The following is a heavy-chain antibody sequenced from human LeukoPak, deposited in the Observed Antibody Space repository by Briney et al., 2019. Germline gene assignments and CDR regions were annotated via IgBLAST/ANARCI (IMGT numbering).Heavy chain of an antibody. CDR2: IKSKTDGWTT. CDR3: NTRRKQWLGSYDY. Sequence: GGSLRLSCAASGFTFRNAWMSWVRQAQGKGLEWVGRIKSKTDGWTTDYAAPVKGGFTISRDDSKNTLYLQMNSLKTEDTAVYYCNTRRKQWLGSYDYWAQGTLVTVSS. J-gene: IGHJ4*02. D-gene: IGHD6-19*01. CDR1: GFTFRNAW. V-gene: IGHV3-15*01.